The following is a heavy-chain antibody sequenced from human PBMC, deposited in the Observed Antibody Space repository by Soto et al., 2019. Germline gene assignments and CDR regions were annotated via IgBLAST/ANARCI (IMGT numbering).Heavy chain of an antibody. D-gene: IGHD3-10*01. J-gene: IGHJ6*02. CDR1: GDSVTSDSYY. V-gene: IGHV4-38-2*02. CDR2: IYHSGST. Sequence: KPSETLSLTCTVSGDSVTSDSYYWGWIRQPPGKGLEWIGSIYHSGSTYYNPSLKSRVTISVDTSKNQFSLKLSSVTAADTAVYYCARDLAWGTHLWFGELLRHYGMDVWGQGTTVTVSS. CDR3: ARDLAWGTHLWFGELLRHYGMDV.